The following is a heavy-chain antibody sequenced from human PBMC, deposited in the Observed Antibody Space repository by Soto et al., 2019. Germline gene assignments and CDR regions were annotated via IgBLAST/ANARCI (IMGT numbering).Heavy chain of an antibody. CDR3: VRHTCPVDCYSFGY. V-gene: IGHV3-21*01. CDR2: ISSSSTAI. J-gene: IGHJ4*02. Sequence: PGGSLRLSCAASGFTFSSYSMNWVRQAPGKGLEWVSSISSSSTAIFYGDSVKGRFIISRDNAENSLYLQMNSLRAEDTAVYYCVRHTCPVDCYSFGYWGLGTLVTVSS. D-gene: IGHD2-21*02. CDR1: GFTFSSYS.